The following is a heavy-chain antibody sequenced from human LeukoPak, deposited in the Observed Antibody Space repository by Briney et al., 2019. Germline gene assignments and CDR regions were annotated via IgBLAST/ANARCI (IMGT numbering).Heavy chain of an antibody. CDR2: IKQDGSEK. V-gene: IGHV3-7*01. CDR3: ARDRRSSGWYDFDY. D-gene: IGHD6-19*01. J-gene: IGHJ4*02. Sequence: GGSLRLSCAASGFTFSSYWMSWVRQAPGKGLEWVANIKQDGSEKYYVDSVKGRFIISRDNAKNSLYLQINSLRAEDTAVYYCARDRRSSGWYDFDYWGQGTLVTVSS. CDR1: GFTFSSYW.